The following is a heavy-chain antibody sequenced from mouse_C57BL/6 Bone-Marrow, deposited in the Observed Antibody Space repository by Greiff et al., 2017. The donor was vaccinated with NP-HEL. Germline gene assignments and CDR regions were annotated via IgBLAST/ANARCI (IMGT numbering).Heavy chain of an antibody. Sequence: QVHVKQSGAELVKPGASVKMSCKASGYTFTSYWITWVKQRPGQGLEWIGDIYPGSGSTNYNEKFKSKATLTVDTSSSTAYMQLSSLTSEDSAVYYCARSPLYYYAMDYWGQGTSVTVSS. CDR2: IYPGSGST. J-gene: IGHJ4*01. V-gene: IGHV1-55*01. CDR3: ARSPLYYYAMDY. CDR1: GYTFTSYW.